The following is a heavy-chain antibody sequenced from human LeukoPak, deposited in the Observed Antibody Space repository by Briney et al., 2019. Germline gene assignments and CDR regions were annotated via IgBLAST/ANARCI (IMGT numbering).Heavy chain of an antibody. CDR2: IYYSGST. J-gene: IGHJ4*02. CDR3: ARDRVCSGGSCLFGRRYYFDY. D-gene: IGHD2-15*01. CDR1: GGSISSSSYY. V-gene: IGHV4-39*07. Sequence: SETLSLTCTVSGGSISSSSYYWGWIRQPPGKGLEWIGSIYYSGSTYYNPSLKSRVTMSVDTSKNQFSLKLSSVTAADTAVYYCARDRVCSGGSCLFGRRYYFDYWGQGTLVTVSS.